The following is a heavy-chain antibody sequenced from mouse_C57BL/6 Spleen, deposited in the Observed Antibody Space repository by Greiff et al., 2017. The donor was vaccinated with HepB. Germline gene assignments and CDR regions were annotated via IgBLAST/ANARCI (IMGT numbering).Heavy chain of an antibody. J-gene: IGHJ3*01. CDR2: IYPSDSET. CDR3: AREDSSGYVAY. D-gene: IGHD3-2*02. CDR1: GYTFTSYW. Sequence: QVQLKQPGAELVRPGSSVKLSCKASGYTFTSYWMDWVKQRPGQGLEWIGNIYPSDSETHYNQKFKDKATLTVDKSSSTAYMQLSSLTSEDSAVYYCAREDSSGYVAYWGQGTLVTVSA. V-gene: IGHV1-61*01.